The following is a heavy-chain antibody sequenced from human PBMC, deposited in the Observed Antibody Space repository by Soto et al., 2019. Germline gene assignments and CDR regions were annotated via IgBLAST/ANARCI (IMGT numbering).Heavy chain of an antibody. D-gene: IGHD6-19*01. V-gene: IGHV3-30-3*01. CDR3: ARESAVAGSNYGMDV. Sequence: QVQLVESGGGVVQPGRSLRLSCAASGFTFSSYAMHWVRQAPGKGLEWVAVISYDGSNKYYADSVKGRFTISRDNSKNTLYLQMNSLRAEDTAVYYCARESAVAGSNYGMDVWGQGTTVTVSS. CDR2: ISYDGSNK. CDR1: GFTFSSYA. J-gene: IGHJ6*02.